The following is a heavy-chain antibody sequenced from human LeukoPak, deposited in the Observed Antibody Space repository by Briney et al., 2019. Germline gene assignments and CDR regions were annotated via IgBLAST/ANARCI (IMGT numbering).Heavy chain of an antibody. CDR3: ARLNDYGDYGLIGAFAI. CDR2: IYYSGST. V-gene: IGHV4-39*01. D-gene: IGHD4-17*01. Sequence: SETLSLTCTVSGGSISSSSCYWGWIRQPPGKGLEWIGSIYYSGSTYYNPSLKSRVTISVDTSKNQFSLKLSSVTAADTAVYYCARLNDYGDYGLIGAFAIWGQGTMVTVSS. CDR1: GGSISSSSCY. J-gene: IGHJ3*02.